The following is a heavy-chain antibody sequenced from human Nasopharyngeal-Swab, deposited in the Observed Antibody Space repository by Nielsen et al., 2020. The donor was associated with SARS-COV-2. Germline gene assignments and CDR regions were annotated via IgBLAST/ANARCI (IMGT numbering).Heavy chain of an antibody. D-gene: IGHD2/OR15-2a*01. Sequence: GGSLRLSCAASGFTFSSYAMSWVRQAPGKGLEWVSAISGSGGSTYYADSVKGRFTISRDNSKNTLYLQMNSLRAEDTAVYYCAKEGSRTTGITNYWYFQLWGRGTLVTVSS. J-gene: IGHJ2*01. V-gene: IGHV3-23*01. CDR2: ISGSGGST. CDR1: GFTFSSYA. CDR3: AKEGSRTTGITNYWYFQL.